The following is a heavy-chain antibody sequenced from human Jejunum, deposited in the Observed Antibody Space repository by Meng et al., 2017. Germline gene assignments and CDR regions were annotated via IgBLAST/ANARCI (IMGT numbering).Heavy chain of an antibody. CDR1: GFSFSSHW. V-gene: IGHV3-7*01. CDR3: ARGYCSGGSCYGGGFDF. Sequence: GGSPRLSCAASGFSFSSHWMSWVRQAPGKGLEWVANMNQGGSEKYYVDSVKGRFTISRDNAKNSLFLQMNSLRVEDTAIYYCARGYCSGGSCYGGGFDFWGQGSLVTVSS. J-gene: IGHJ4*02. CDR2: MNQGGSEK. D-gene: IGHD2-15*01.